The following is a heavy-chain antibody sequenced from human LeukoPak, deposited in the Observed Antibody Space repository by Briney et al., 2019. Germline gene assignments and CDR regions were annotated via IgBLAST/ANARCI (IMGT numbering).Heavy chain of an antibody. Sequence: EASVKVSCKASGGTFSSYAISWVRQAPGQGLEWMGGIIPIFGTANYAQKFQGRVTITADKSTSTAYMELSSLRSEDTAVYYCARSNLDYGSGSSPLPNMDVWGKGTTVTVSS. D-gene: IGHD3-10*01. J-gene: IGHJ6*03. V-gene: IGHV1-69*06. CDR1: GGTFSSYA. CDR2: IIPIFGTA. CDR3: ARSNLDYGSGSSPLPNMDV.